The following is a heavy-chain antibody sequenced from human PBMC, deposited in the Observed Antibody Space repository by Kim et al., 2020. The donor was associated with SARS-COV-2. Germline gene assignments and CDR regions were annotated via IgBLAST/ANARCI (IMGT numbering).Heavy chain of an antibody. CDR3: VALRWFGEERFDP. Sequence: GCADSVKGRFTITRGNAKNALYLQNNGLGAEDTAFYYCVALRWFGEERFDPWGQGTLVTVSS. D-gene: IGHD3-10*01. V-gene: IGHV3-9*01. J-gene: IGHJ5*02.